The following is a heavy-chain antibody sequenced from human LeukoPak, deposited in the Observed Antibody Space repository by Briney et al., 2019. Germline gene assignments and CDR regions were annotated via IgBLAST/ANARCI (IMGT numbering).Heavy chain of an antibody. J-gene: IGHJ4*02. V-gene: IGHV3-23*01. CDR1: GFTFSSYA. CDR3: AKSHITRYPLQYYFDL. CDR2: ISVTGDIT. D-gene: IGHD2-21*01. Sequence: GGSLRLSCAASGFTFSSYAMSRLRQAPQKGLEWVSGISVTGDITYYADSVKGRFTIARDNSRTTLYLQLNSLRADDTAVYYCAKSHITRYPLQYYFDLWGQGAQVIVSS.